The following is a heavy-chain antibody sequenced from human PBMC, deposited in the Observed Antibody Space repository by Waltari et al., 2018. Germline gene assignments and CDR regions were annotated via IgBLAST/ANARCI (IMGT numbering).Heavy chain of an antibody. CDR2: IIPIFGTA. Sequence: QVQLVQSGAEVKKPGSSVKVSCTASGGTFSSYAISWVRQAHGQGLEWMGGIIPIFGTANYAQKFQGRVTITADKSTSTAYMELSSLRSEDTAVYYCARDHCSGGSCYSGVGNWFDPWGQGTLVTVSS. CDR3: ARDHCSGGSCYSGVGNWFDP. D-gene: IGHD2-15*01. J-gene: IGHJ5*02. CDR1: GGTFSSYA. V-gene: IGHV1-69*14.